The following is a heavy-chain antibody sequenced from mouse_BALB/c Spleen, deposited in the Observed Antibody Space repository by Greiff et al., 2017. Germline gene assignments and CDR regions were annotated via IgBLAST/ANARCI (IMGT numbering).Heavy chain of an antibody. Sequence: EVMLVESGGGLVKPGGSLKLSCAASGFTFSSYAMSWVRQTPEKRLEWVASISSGGSTYYPDSVKGRFTISRDNARNILYLQMSSLRSEDTAMYYCARVGKVTVYAMDYWGQGTSVTVSS. CDR1: GFTFSSYA. J-gene: IGHJ4*01. CDR3: ARVGKVTVYAMDY. V-gene: IGHV5-6-5*01. CDR2: ISSGGST. D-gene: IGHD2-2*01.